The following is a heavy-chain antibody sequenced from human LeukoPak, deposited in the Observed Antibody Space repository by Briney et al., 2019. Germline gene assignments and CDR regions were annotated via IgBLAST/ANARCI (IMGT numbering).Heavy chain of an antibody. J-gene: IGHJ3*02. Sequence: GESLKISCKGSGYSFTSYWIGWVRQMPGKGLEWMGIIYPGDSDTRYSPSFQGQVTISADKSISTAYLQWSSLKASDTAIYYCARRRDFSDYTDAFDIWGQGTMVTVSS. V-gene: IGHV5-51*01. CDR1: GYSFTSYW. D-gene: IGHD4-11*01. CDR2: IYPGDSDT. CDR3: ARRRDFSDYTDAFDI.